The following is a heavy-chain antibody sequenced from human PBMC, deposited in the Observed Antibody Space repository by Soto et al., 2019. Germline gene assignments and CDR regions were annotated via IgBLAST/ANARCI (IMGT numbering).Heavy chain of an antibody. V-gene: IGHV3-23*01. CDR1: EFTFSSYA. CDR3: ARRGYDSSGNIFGNPDY. J-gene: IGHJ4*02. Sequence: EVQLLESGGGLVQPGGSLRLSCAASEFTFSSYAMSWVRQAPRKGLEWVSTISGSGGRTSYADSVKGRFTVSRDNFKNTLYLQMSSLRAEDTAVYYCARRGYDSSGNIFGNPDYWGPGTLVTVSS. D-gene: IGHD3-22*01. CDR2: ISGSGGRT.